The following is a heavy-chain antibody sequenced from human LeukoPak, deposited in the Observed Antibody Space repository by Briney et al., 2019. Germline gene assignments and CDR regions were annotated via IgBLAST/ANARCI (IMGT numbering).Heavy chain of an antibody. V-gene: IGHV3-48*03. CDR2: ISSSGSTI. D-gene: IGHD3-3*01. CDR1: GFTFSSYE. J-gene: IGHJ4*02. CDR3: ARGGDGFWSGTAFDY. Sequence: PGGSLRLSCAASGFTFSSYEMNWVRQAPGKGLEWVSYISSSGSTIYYADSVKGRFTISRDNAKNSLYLQMNSLRAEDTAVYYCARGGDGFWSGTAFDYWGQGTLVTVSS.